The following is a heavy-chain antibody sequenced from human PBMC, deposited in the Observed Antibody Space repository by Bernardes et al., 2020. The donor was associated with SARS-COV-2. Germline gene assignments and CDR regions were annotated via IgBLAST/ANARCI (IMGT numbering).Heavy chain of an antibody. CDR3: AKDHASFPSSGWWGPPYYYGMDV. D-gene: IGHD6-19*01. V-gene: IGHV3-23*01. CDR2: ISGSGGST. Sequence: GGSLRLSCAASGFTFSSYAMSWVRQAPGKGLEWVSAISGSGGSTYYADSVKGRFTISRDNSKNTLYLQMNSLRAEDTAVYYCAKDHASFPSSGWWGPPYYYGMDVWGQGTTVTVSS. CDR1: GFTFSSYA. J-gene: IGHJ6*02.